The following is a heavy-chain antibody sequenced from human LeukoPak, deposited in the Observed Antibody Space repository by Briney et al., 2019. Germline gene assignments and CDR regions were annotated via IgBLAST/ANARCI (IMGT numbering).Heavy chain of an antibody. CDR1: RFSFTNSW. CDR3: ARHPSSSSYYYYYGMDV. Sequence: GESLKISCQSSRFSFTNSWLSWVRQMPGKGLEWMSTIYLGDSDTIYSPAFQGQVTISADKSISTAYLQWSSLKASDTAMYYCARHPSSSSYYYYYGMDVWGQGTTVTVSS. CDR2: IYLGDSDT. J-gene: IGHJ6*02. V-gene: IGHV5-51*01. D-gene: IGHD6-6*01.